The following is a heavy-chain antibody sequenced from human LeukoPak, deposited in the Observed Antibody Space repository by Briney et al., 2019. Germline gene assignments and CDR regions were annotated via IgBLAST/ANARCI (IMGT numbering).Heavy chain of an antibody. V-gene: IGHV4-61*02. Sequence: SQTLSLTCTVSGGSISSGSYYWSWIRQPAGKGLEWIGRIYTSGSTNYNPSLKSRVTISVDTSKNQFSLKLSSVTAADTAVYYCAREATKLGATTGWGQGTLVTVSS. CDR1: GGSISSGSYY. CDR3: AREATKLGATTG. J-gene: IGHJ4*02. D-gene: IGHD1-26*01. CDR2: IYTSGST.